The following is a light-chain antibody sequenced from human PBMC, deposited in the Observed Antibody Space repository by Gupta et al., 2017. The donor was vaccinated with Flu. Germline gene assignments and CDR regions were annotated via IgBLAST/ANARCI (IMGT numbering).Light chain of an antibody. Sequence: CRTSQSLVSSDGNTYLHWLQQRPGQSPRRLIYKVSNRDSGVPDRFSGSRSATDFTLKISRVEAEDIATYYCMQATHWPPYTFGQGTKLEIK. CDR2: KVS. J-gene: IGKJ2*01. CDR3: MQATHWPPYT. CDR1: QSLVSSDGNTY. V-gene: IGKV2-30*01.